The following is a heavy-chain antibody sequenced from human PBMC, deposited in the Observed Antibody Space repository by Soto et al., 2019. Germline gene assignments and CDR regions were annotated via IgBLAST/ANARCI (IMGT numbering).Heavy chain of an antibody. J-gene: IGHJ4*02. Sequence: EVQLVESGGGLVKPGGSLRLSCAASGFTFSSYSMNWVRQAPGKGLEWVSSISSSSSYIYYADSVKGRVTISRDNAKNSLYLQMSRLRAEDTAVYYCARDHCSGGSCYPINVDYWGQGTLVTVSS. CDR1: GFTFSSYS. CDR3: ARDHCSGGSCYPINVDY. V-gene: IGHV3-21*01. D-gene: IGHD2-15*01. CDR2: ISSSSSYI.